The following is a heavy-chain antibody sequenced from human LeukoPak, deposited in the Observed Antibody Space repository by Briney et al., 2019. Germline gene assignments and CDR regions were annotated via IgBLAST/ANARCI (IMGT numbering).Heavy chain of an antibody. CDR1: GFTFSSYW. CDR3: ASASYDYVWGSYRYTEVWFDP. D-gene: IGHD3-16*02. Sequence: GGSLRLSCAASGFTFSSYWMSWVRQAPGKGLEWVANIKQDGSEKNYVDSVKGRFTVSRDNAKNSLYLQMNRLRAEDTAVYYCASASYDYVWGSYRYTEVWFDPWGQGTLVTVSS. V-gene: IGHV3-7*01. CDR2: IKQDGSEK. J-gene: IGHJ5*02.